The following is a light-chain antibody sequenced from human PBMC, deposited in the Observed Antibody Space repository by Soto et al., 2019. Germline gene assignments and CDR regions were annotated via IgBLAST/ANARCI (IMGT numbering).Light chain of an antibody. CDR1: SSNIGAAFD. CDR3: QSYDRSLSGSWV. J-gene: IGLJ3*02. CDR2: RNT. V-gene: IGLV1-40*01. Sequence: QSVLTQPPSVSGAPGQKVTISCTGSSSNIGAAFDVHWYQQLPGTAPKLLIYRNTNRPSGVPDRFSGSKSGASAALAITGLQAEDEGDYYGQSYDRSLSGSWVFGGGTKLTVL.